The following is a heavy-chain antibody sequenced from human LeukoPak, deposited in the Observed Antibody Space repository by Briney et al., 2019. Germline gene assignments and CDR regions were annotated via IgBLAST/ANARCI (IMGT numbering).Heavy chain of an antibody. CDR1: GFSVSDYW. CDR2: IKQDGSEK. J-gene: IGHJ5*02. D-gene: IGHD3-16*01. Sequence: GGSLRLSCAGSGFSVSDYWMTWVRQAPGKGLEWVANIKQDGSEKTYVDSVKGRFTISRDNAKNSLYLQMNSLRVEDTAMYYCVRDGGTDWYDPWGQGTLVTVFS. CDR3: VRDGGTDWYDP. V-gene: IGHV3-7*01.